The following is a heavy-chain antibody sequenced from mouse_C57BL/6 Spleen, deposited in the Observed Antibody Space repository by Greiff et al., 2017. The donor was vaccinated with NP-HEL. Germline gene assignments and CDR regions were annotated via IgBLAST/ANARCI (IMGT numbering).Heavy chain of an antibody. CDR1: GYAFSSSW. D-gene: IGHD1-1*01. V-gene: IGHV1-82*01. Sequence: VQLQQSGPELVKPGASVKISCKASGYAFSSSWMNWVKQRPGKGLEWIGRIYPGDGDTNYNGKFKGKATLTADKSSSTAYMQLSSLTSEDSAVYFCARRTTVVGYFDYWGQGTTLTDSS. CDR3: ARRTTVVGYFDY. CDR2: IYPGDGDT. J-gene: IGHJ2*01.